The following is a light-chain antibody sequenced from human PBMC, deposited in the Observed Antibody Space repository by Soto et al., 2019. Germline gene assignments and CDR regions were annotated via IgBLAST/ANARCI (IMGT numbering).Light chain of an antibody. Sequence: EIVMTQSPATLSLSPGERATLSCRASQSVSSYLAWYQQKPGQAPRLLIYDASNRATGIPARFSGSGSGTEFTLTISSLQPDDFATDYCQQYKTFWTFGQGTKVDIK. CDR2: DAS. V-gene: IGKV3D-15*01. J-gene: IGKJ1*01. CDR3: QQYKTFWT. CDR1: QSVSSY.